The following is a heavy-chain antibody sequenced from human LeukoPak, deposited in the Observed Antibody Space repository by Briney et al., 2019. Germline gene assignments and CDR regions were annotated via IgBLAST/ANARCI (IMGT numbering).Heavy chain of an antibody. CDR2: ISAYNGNT. Sequence: GASVKVSCKASGYTFTSYGISWVRQAPGQGFEWMGWISAYNGNTNYAQKLQGRVTMTTDTSTSTAYMELRSLRSDDTAVYYCARDRLRLGELSESDYWGQGTLVTVSS. CDR3: ARDRLRLGELSESDY. J-gene: IGHJ4*02. V-gene: IGHV1-18*01. D-gene: IGHD3-16*02. CDR1: GYTFTSYG.